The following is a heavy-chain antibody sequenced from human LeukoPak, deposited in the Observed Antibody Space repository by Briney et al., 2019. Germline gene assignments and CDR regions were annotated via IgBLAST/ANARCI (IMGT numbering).Heavy chain of an antibody. V-gene: IGHV3-7*03. Sequence: GGSLRLSCSGFGFTFRSFWMGWVRQAPGKGLEWVANIKQDGSEKYYVDSVKGRFTISRDNAKNSLYLQMNSLRAEDTAVYYCARDCSGGTCYSQYYYGMDVWGQGTTVTVSS. J-gene: IGHJ6*02. CDR2: IKQDGSEK. D-gene: IGHD2-15*01. CDR1: GFTFRSFW. CDR3: ARDCSGGTCYSQYYYGMDV.